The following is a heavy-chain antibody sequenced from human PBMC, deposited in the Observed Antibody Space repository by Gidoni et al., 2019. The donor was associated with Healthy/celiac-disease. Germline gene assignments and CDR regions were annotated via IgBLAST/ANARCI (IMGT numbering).Heavy chain of an antibody. CDR3: ARGALVVVPAAIYYYYYMDV. J-gene: IGHJ6*03. D-gene: IGHD2-2*01. CDR2: INAGNGNT. CDR1: GYPFTSYA. V-gene: IGHV1-3*01. Sequence: QVQLVQSGAEVKKPGASVKVSCKASGYPFTSYAMHWVRQAHGQRLEWMGWINAGNGNTKYSPKFQGRVTITRDTSASTAYMELSSLRSEDTAVYYCARGALVVVPAAIYYYYYMDVWGKGTTVTVSS.